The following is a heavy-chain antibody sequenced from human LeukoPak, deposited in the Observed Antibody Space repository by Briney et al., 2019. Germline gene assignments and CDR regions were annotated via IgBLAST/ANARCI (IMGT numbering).Heavy chain of an antibody. V-gene: IGHV1-46*01. Sequence: GASVKVSCKASGYTFTNYYMHWVRQAPGQGLEWMGLSNPTGSSTNYAQKFRGRVTMTRDTSTTTVYMELSSLRSEDTAVYYCAREESGSYFYYWGQRTLVTVS. D-gene: IGHD2-15*01. CDR2: SNPTGSST. J-gene: IGHJ4*02. CDR1: GYTFTNYY. CDR3: AREESGSYFYY.